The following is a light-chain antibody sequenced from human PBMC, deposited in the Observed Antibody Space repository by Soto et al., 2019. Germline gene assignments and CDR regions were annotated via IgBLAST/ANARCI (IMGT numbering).Light chain of an antibody. V-gene: IGKV1-39*01. CDR2: AAS. Sequence: DIQITQSPSTLSASVGDRVTITCRASQSISSYLNWYQQKPGKAPKLLIYAASSLQSGVPSRFSGSGSGTDFTLTISSLEPEDFAVYYCQQRSNWPRTFGQGTKVDI. J-gene: IGKJ1*01. CDR1: QSISSY. CDR3: QQRSNWPRT.